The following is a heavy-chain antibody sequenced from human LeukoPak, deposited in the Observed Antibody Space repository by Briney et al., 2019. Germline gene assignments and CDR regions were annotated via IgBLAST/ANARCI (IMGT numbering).Heavy chain of an antibody. V-gene: IGHV5-51*01. CDR1: GYSSNNYW. CDR2: IYPGDSDT. Sequence: GESLKISCKGCGYSSNNYWIGWVRQMREKGLEWMGIIYPGDSDTRYSPSFQGQVTISADMSISAAYLQWSTLKASDTAMYYCARHLFPENAFVIWGQGTMVTVSS. D-gene: IGHD2-21*01. CDR3: ARHLFPENAFVI. J-gene: IGHJ3*02.